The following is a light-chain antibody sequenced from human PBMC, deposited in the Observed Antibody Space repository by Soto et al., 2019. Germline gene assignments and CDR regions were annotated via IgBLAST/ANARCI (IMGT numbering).Light chain of an antibody. V-gene: IGKV3-11*01. CDR2: DAS. CDR1: LSVSSY. J-gene: IGKJ4*01. CDR3: QQRSNWLT. Sequence: EIVLTQSPATLSLSPGERATLSCRASLSVSSYLAWYQQKPGQAPRLLIYDASNRATGIPARFSGSGSGTDYTITISSLEHKDFAVYYCQQRSNWLTFGGGTKVEI.